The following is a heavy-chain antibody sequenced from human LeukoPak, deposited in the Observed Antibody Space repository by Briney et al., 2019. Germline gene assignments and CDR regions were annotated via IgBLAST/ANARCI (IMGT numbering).Heavy chain of an antibody. CDR3: ARGPHTSSWYKHAFDI. CDR2: IFPVFGTP. V-gene: IGHV1-69*13. Sequence: AASVKVSCTASGGTFNNFAICWVRQAPGQGLEWMGGIFPVFGTPTYAQKFQGRVTITADESTRTAHMELSSLRSDDTAVYYCARGPHTSSWYKHAFDIWAQGTMVTVSS. CDR1: GGTFNNFA. J-gene: IGHJ3*02. D-gene: IGHD6-13*01.